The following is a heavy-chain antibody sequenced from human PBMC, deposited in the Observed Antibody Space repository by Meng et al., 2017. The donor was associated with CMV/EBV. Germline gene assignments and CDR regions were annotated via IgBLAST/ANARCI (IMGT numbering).Heavy chain of an antibody. D-gene: IGHD3-22*01. Sequence: GGSLRLSCAASGFTFDDYGMSWVRQAPGKGLEWVSSISSSSSYIYYADSVKGRFTISRDNAKNSLYLQMNSLRAEDTAVYYCARGQGRMVVNWFDPWGQGTLVTVSS. CDR2: ISSSSSYI. V-gene: IGHV3-21*01. CDR1: GFTFDDYG. J-gene: IGHJ5*02. CDR3: ARGQGRMVVNWFDP.